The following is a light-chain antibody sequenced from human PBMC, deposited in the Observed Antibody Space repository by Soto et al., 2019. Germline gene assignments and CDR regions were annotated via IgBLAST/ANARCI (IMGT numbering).Light chain of an antibody. CDR1: QTITSGQ. Sequence: EVVLTQFPGTLSLSPGERATLSCRASQTITSGQLGWYQQKPGQAPRLLIYLISSRATGIPDRFSGSGSGTDFTLTISGLEPEDFAIYYCQHDGSSFGQGTKVEI. CDR2: LIS. V-gene: IGKV3-20*01. J-gene: IGKJ2*01. CDR3: QHDGSS.